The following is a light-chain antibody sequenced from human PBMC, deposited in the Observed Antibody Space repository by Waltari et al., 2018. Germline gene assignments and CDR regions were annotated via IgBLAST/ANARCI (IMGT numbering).Light chain of an antibody. Sequence: EIVLTQSPGTLSLSPGERATLSCRASQSLSSSYLAWYQQKPGQAPRLLIYGTSSRAPGIPDRFSGSGSGTYFTLTITSLEPEDFAGYSCQQYGSSPPTFGQGTKLEIK. CDR2: GTS. CDR3: QQYGSSPPT. V-gene: IGKV3-20*01. J-gene: IGKJ2*01. CDR1: QSLSSSY.